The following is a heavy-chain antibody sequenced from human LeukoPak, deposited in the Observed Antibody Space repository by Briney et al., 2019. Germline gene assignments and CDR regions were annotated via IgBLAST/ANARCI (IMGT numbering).Heavy chain of an antibody. CDR3: AIPTTAYYYYGMDV. J-gene: IGHJ6*02. CDR2: ISGSGGST. D-gene: IGHD4-11*01. Sequence: TGGSLRLSCAASGFTFSSYAMIWVRQAPGKGLEWVSSISGSGGSTYYADSVKGRFTISRENSKNTLYLQMNSLGAEDTAVYYCAIPTTAYYYYGMDVWGQGTTVTVSS. V-gene: IGHV3-23*01. CDR1: GFTFSSYA.